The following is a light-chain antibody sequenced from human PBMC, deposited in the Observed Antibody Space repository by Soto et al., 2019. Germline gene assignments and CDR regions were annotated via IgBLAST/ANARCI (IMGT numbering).Light chain of an antibody. CDR1: SSYIGSYNH. CDR3: ISYTDRQSYL. V-gene: IGLV2-14*03. Sequence: QAFLTQPASVSGSPGQSINISCIGASSYIGSYNHVAWYQQFPGKSPKLMIYAVSDRPPGVSDRFSGSKSGITASLTISGLQTEDEADYYCISYTDRQSYLFGTGTKVTVL. CDR2: AVS. J-gene: IGLJ1*01.